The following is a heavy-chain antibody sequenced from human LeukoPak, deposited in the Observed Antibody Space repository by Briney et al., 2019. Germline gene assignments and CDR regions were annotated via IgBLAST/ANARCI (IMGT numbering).Heavy chain of an antibody. V-gene: IGHV3-23*01. CDR3: AKDRGGSYSGGFDS. J-gene: IGHJ4*02. CDR1: GFTFSIYA. CDR2: IRGSDDST. Sequence: GGSLRLSCAASGFTFSIYAMNWVRQAPGKGMEWVSAIRGSDDSTYYADSVKGRFTISRDNSKNTLYLQMNSLRAEDTAVYYCAKDRGGSYSGGFDSWGQGTLATVSS. D-gene: IGHD1-26*01.